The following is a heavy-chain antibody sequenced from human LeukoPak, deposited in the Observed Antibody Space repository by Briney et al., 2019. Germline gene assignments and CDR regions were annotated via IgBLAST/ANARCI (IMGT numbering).Heavy chain of an antibody. CDR2: IYSGGST. Sequence: GGSLRLSCAASGFTVSSNYMSWVRQAPGKGLESVSVIYSGGSTYYADSVKGRFTISRDNSKNTLYLQMNSLRAEDTAVYYCARYSNPRAGMDVWGQGTTVTVSS. V-gene: IGHV3-66*01. CDR3: ARYSNPRAGMDV. D-gene: IGHD6-13*01. J-gene: IGHJ6*02. CDR1: GFTVSSNY.